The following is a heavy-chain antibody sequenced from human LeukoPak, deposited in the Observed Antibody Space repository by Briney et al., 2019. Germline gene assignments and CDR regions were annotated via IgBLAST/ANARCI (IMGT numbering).Heavy chain of an antibody. Sequence: ASVKVSCKASGYTFTSYGISWVRQAPGQELEWMGWISAYNGNTNYAQKFQGRVTITADESTSTAYMELSSLRSEDTAVYYCARTGGPQLWLTWGQGTLVTVSS. CDR1: GYTFTSYG. CDR3: ARTGGPQLWLT. J-gene: IGHJ5*02. CDR2: ISAYNGNT. D-gene: IGHD5-18*01. V-gene: IGHV1-18*01.